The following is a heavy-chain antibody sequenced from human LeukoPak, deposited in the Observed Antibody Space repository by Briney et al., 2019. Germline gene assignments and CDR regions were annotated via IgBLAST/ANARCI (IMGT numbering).Heavy chain of an antibody. CDR1: GGSISSYY. D-gene: IGHD3-10*01. CDR3: ARTGFGELFDY. Sequence: SETLSLTCTVSGGSISSYYWSWIWQPPGKGLEWIGYIYYSGSTNYNPSLKSRVTISVDTSKNQFSLKLSSVTAADTAVYYCARTGFGELFDYWGQGTLVTVSS. CDR2: IYYSGST. V-gene: IGHV4-59*01. J-gene: IGHJ4*02.